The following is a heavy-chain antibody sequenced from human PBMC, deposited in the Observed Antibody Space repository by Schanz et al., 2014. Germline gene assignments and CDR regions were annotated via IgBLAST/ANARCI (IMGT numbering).Heavy chain of an antibody. V-gene: IGHV3-30*14. D-gene: IGHD6-13*01. Sequence: VQLLESGGGLVQPGGSLRLSCAASGFTFSTYAMSWVRQAPGKGLEWVAVISYDGRNKYYADSVKGRFTISRDNSKNTLYLQMSSLRHEDSAVYYCAREQIMAAAGLVDYWGHGTLVTVSS. CDR3: AREQIMAAAGLVDY. J-gene: IGHJ4*01. CDR1: GFTFSTYA. CDR2: ISYDGRNK.